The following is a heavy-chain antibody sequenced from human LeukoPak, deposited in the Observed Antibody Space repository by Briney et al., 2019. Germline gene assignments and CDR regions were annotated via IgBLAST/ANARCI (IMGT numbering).Heavy chain of an antibody. CDR1: GFSFDTHW. CDR2: IKTDGSAE. D-gene: IGHD2-2*01. CDR3: SGRSGFSSIY. J-gene: IGHJ4*02. Sequence: GGSLRLSCEASGFSFDTHWMNWVRQFPGGGLEWVANIKTDGSAEYYLDCVKGRFSNSRDNVKNLVYRQLNSLRTEDTAVYYCSGRSGFSSIYWGQGTLVTVSS. V-gene: IGHV3-7*01.